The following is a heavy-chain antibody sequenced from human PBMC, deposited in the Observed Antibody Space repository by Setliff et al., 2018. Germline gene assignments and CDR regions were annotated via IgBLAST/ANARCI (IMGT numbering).Heavy chain of an antibody. D-gene: IGHD3-3*01. V-gene: IGHV4-61*09. CDR1: GDPMSSRRYY. Sequence: SETLSLACTVSGDPMSSRRYYWAWIRQPAGKGLEWIGQIYTSWSTNYNPSLKSRVTISLDTSNNQFSLSLSSVTAADTAVYYCARMSGFQYMDVWGKGTTVTVSS. CDR2: IYTSWST. CDR3: ARMSGFQYMDV. J-gene: IGHJ6*03.